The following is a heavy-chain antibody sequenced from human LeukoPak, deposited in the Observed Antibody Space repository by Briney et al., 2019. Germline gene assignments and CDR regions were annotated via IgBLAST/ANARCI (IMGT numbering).Heavy chain of an antibody. V-gene: IGHV1-2*02. J-gene: IGHJ3*02. Sequence: ASVKVSCKASGYTFTGYYMHWVRQAPGQGLEWMGWINPNSGGTNYAQKFQGRVTMTRDTSISTAYMELSRLRSDDTAVYYCARDLVPAAIPHGAFDIWGQGTMVTVSS. CDR3: ARDLVPAAIPHGAFDI. CDR2: INPNSGGT. CDR1: GYTFTGYY. D-gene: IGHD2-2*02.